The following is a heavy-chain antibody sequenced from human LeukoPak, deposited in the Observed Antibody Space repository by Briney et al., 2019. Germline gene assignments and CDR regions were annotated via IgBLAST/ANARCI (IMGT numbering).Heavy chain of an antibody. J-gene: IGHJ4*02. CDR1: GFTFSSYG. Sequence: PGGSLRLSCAASGFTFSSYGMHWVRQAPGKGLEWVAFIRYDGSNKYYADSVKGRFTISRDNSKNTLYLQMNSLRAEDTAVYYCAKAYGPRTTVALCTVDYWGQGTLVTVSS. CDR3: AKAYGPRTTVALCTVDY. CDR2: IRYDGSNK. V-gene: IGHV3-30*02. D-gene: IGHD1-7*01.